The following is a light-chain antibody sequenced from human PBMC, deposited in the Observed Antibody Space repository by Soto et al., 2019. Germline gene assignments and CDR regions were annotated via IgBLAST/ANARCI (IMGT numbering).Light chain of an antibody. CDR2: DAS. CDR3: QQYNSYWT. V-gene: IGKV1-5*01. J-gene: IGKJ1*01. Sequence: DIQMTQSPSTLSASVGHRVTITFRASQSISSWLAWYQQKPGKAPKLLIYDASSLESGVPSRFSGSGSGTEFTLTISSLQPDDFATYYCQQYNSYWTFGQGTKVEIK. CDR1: QSISSW.